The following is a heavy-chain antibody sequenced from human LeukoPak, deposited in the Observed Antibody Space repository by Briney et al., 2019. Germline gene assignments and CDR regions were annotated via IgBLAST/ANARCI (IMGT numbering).Heavy chain of an antibody. CDR3: ARGLLGAPTSYFDY. J-gene: IGHJ4*02. CDR1: GFTFSSYA. D-gene: IGHD1-26*01. CDR2: ISGSGGGT. V-gene: IGHV3-23*01. Sequence: PGGSLRLSCAASGFTFSSYAMSWVRQAPGKGLEWVSAISGSGGGTYYADSVKGRFTISRDNSKNTLYLQMNSLRPEDTAVYYCARGLLGAPTSYFDYWGQGTLVTVSS.